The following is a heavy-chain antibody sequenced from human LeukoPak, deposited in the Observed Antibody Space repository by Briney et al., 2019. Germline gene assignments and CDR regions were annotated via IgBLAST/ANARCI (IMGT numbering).Heavy chain of an antibody. J-gene: IGHJ4*02. CDR3: TTEIVVVVAAASDY. CDR2: IKSKTDGGTT. CDR1: GFTFSNAW. Sequence: PGGSLRLSCAASGFTFSNAWISWVRQAPGKGLEWVGRIKSKTDGGTTDYVAPVKGRFTISRDDSKNTLYLQMNSLKTEDTAVYYCTTEIVVVVAAASDYWGQGTLVTVSS. D-gene: IGHD2-15*01. V-gene: IGHV3-15*01.